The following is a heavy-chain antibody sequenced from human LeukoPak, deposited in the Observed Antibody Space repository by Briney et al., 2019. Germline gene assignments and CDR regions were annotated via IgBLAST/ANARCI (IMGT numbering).Heavy chain of an antibody. CDR2: IYPGDSNT. Sequence: RGESLQISCKGSGYRFISYWIGWVRQLPGKGLEWMGIIYPGDSNTRYSPSFQGQVTISADKSISTAYLQWSSLKASDTAMYYCARQLGATLYFDYWGQGTQVTVSS. D-gene: IGHD1-26*01. V-gene: IGHV5-51*01. CDR3: ARQLGATLYFDY. J-gene: IGHJ4*02. CDR1: GYRFISYW.